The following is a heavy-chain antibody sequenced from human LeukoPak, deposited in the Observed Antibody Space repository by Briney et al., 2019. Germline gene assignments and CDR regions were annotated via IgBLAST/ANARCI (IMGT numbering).Heavy chain of an antibody. CDR3: TTYYASSAWIDY. CDR2: IKSKTDGGTT. J-gene: IGHJ4*02. CDR1: RFTFTDYG. V-gene: IGHV3-15*01. D-gene: IGHD2-2*01. Sequence: GGSLRLSCAASRFTFTDYGMHWVRQPPGKGLEWVGRIKSKTDGGTTDYAAPVKGRFTISRDDSKNTLYLQMNSLKTEDTAVYYCTTYYASSAWIDYWGQGTLVTVSS.